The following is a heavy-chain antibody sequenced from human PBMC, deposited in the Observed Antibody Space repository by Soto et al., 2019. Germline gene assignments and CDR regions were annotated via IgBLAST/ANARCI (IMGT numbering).Heavy chain of an antibody. D-gene: IGHD2-15*01. J-gene: IGHJ4*02. CDR3: ARPYGGNVGRAIY. V-gene: IGHV5-51*01. CDR2: IYPGDSDT. CDR1: GYTLSNFW. Sequence: GEALNISYKGSGYTLSNFWIGWVRQMPGKGLEWIGIIYPGDSDTRYSPYFQGQVTISADKSISTAYLQWSSLKASDTAMYYYARPYGGNVGRAIYWGQGTMVPDSS.